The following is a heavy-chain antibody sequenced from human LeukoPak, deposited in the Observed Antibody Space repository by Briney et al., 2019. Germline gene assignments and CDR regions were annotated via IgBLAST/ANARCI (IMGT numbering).Heavy chain of an antibody. CDR2: VSGSGGST. CDR3: AKCSAYYFDSSLSDYFDY. J-gene: IGHJ4*02. CDR1: GSTFSSYA. V-gene: IGHV3-23*01. D-gene: IGHD3-22*01. Sequence: PGGSLRLSCAASGSTFSSYAMSWVRQAPGKGLEWVSGVSGSGGSTYYADSVKGRFTISKDNSKNTLYLQMNSLRAEDTAVYYCAKCSAYYFDSSLSDYFDYWGQGTLVTVSS.